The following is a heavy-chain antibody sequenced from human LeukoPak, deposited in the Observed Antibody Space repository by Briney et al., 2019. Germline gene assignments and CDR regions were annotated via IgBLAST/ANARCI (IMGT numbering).Heavy chain of an antibody. CDR3: ARDRLESGLLGWFDP. CDR2: ISSGSSTI. V-gene: IGHV3-48*04. J-gene: IGHJ5*02. Sequence: GGSLRLSCAASGFTFSTYSMNWVRQAPGKGLEWVSYISSGSSTIYYADSMKGRFTISRDNAKNSLYLQMNSLRAGDTALYYCARDRLESGLLGWFDPWGQGTLVTVSS. CDR1: GFTFSTYS. D-gene: IGHD3-10*01.